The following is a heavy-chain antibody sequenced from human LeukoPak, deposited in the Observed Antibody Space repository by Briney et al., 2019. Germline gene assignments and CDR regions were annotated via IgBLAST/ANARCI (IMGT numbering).Heavy chain of an antibody. Sequence: SETLSLTCTVSGDSISSTYYWGWIRQPPGRGLEWIGNIYHDGSTDYKSSLKSRDTISRNTSKKQSSLTLTSLTATDTAVYFCATSVGSLLQPEEAFDLWGQRTIITVSS. CDR1: GDSISSTYY. CDR3: ATSVGSLLQPEEAFDL. D-gene: IGHD1-14*01. J-gene: IGHJ3*01. V-gene: IGHV4-38-2*02. CDR2: IYHDGST.